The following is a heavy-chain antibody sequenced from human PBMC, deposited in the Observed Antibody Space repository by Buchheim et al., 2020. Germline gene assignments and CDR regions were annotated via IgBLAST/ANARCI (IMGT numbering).Heavy chain of an antibody. CDR1: GGSISSGDYY. J-gene: IGHJ5*02. D-gene: IGHD2-15*01. CDR2: IYYSGST. CDR3: ARVGCSGGSCYSNLFGIWFDP. Sequence: QVQLQESGPGLVKPSQTLSLTCTVSGGSISSGDYYWSWIRQPPGKGLEWIGYIYYSGSTYYNPSLKSRVTISVDTSKNQFSLKLSSVTAADTAVYYCARVGCSGGSCYSNLFGIWFDPWGQGTL. V-gene: IGHV4-30-4*01.